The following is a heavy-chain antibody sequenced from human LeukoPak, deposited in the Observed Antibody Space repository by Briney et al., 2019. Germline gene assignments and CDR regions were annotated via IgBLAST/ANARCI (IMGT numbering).Heavy chain of an antibody. D-gene: IGHD2-2*01. V-gene: IGHV1-46*01. CDR3: ARDAVVVPAASYSSY. J-gene: IGHJ4*02. CDR2: INPSGGST. Sequence: ASVKVSCKASGYTFTSYYMHWVRQAPGQGLEWMGIINPSGGSTSYAQKFQGRVTMTRDTSTSTVYMELSSLRSEDTAVYYCARDAVVVPAASYSSYWGQGTLVTVSS. CDR1: GYTFTSYY.